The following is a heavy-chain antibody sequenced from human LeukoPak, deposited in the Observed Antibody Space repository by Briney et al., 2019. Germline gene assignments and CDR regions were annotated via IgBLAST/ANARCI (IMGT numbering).Heavy chain of an antibody. J-gene: IGHJ4*02. D-gene: IGHD5-18*01. Sequence: GGSLRLSCAASGFTFSSYAMSWVRQAPGKGLEWVSAISGSGGSTYYADSVKGRFTISRDNSKNTLYLQMNSLRAEDTAVYYCANRRGYSSTGLYYFDYWGQGTLVTVSS. CDR2: ISGSGGST. CDR1: GFTFSSYA. V-gene: IGHV3-23*01. CDR3: ANRRGYSSTGLYYFDY.